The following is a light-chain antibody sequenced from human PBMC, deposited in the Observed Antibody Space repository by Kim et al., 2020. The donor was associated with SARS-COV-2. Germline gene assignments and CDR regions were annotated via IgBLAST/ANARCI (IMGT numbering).Light chain of an antibody. CDR2: GAS. V-gene: IGKV3-15*01. CDR1: QTVRNN. CDR3: QQHSAWPLT. J-gene: IGKJ4*01. Sequence: GSAGETATLSCGASQTVRNNFLVWYQQKPGQAPRVLISGASFRATGVPARFSGSGSGTEFTLTISSLQSEDFAIYYCQQHSAWPLTFGGGTRVEI.